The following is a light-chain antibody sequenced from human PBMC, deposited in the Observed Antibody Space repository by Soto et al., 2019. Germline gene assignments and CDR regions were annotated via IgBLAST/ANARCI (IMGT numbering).Light chain of an antibody. Sequence: QAVVTQPPSETGTPGQRVTISCSGSSSNIGINTVNWYQQLPGTAPKLLIYSNNQRPSGVPDRFSGSKSGTSASLAISGLQSEDEADYYCQAWDDSLNGVIFGGGTKLTVL. CDR3: QAWDDSLNGVI. J-gene: IGLJ2*01. CDR2: SNN. CDR1: SSNIGINT. V-gene: IGLV1-44*01.